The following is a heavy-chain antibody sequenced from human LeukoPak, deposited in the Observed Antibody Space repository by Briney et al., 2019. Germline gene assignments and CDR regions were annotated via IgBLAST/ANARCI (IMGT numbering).Heavy chain of an antibody. CDR2: ISGNGVST. D-gene: IGHD5-24*01. CDR1: GFTFSSYA. J-gene: IGHJ1*01. Sequence: GGSLRLSCAASGFTFSSYAMHWVRQAPGRGLQYVSVISGNGVSTSYADSVKGRFSISRDNSKNTVYLQMTSLRAEDTAVYYCVGDGRDGYNIYFHHWGQGTLVTVSS. V-gene: IGHV3-64D*06. CDR3: VGDGRDGYNIYFHH.